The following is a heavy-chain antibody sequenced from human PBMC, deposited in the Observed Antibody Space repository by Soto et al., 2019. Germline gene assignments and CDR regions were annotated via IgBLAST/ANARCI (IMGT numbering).Heavy chain of an antibody. J-gene: IGHJ5*02. CDR2: ISYDSDTI. D-gene: IGHD3-22*01. CDR1: GFTFGTYS. CDR3: AGDSFPYYHNSTGCGEAFDP. V-gene: IGHV3-48*01. Sequence: GWSLRLSCAGSGFTFGTYSMNWVRQAAGKGLEGSAYISYDSDTIQYADSVKGRFTISRDNAKNSLYLQINSLRVEDTAVYYCAGDSFPYYHNSTGCGEAFDPWGPGTVVTVYS.